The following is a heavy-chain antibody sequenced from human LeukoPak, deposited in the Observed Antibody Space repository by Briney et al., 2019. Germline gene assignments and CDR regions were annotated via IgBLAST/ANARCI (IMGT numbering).Heavy chain of an antibody. CDR3: ARRGSNWFDP. Sequence: SETLSLTCTVSGGSISSYYWSWIRQPPGKGLEWIGYIYTSGSTNYNPSLKSRVTISVDTSKNQFSLKLSSVTAADAAVYYCARRGSNWFDPWGQGTLVTVSS. J-gene: IGHJ5*02. D-gene: IGHD3-10*01. CDR1: GGSISSYY. V-gene: IGHV4-4*09. CDR2: IYTSGST.